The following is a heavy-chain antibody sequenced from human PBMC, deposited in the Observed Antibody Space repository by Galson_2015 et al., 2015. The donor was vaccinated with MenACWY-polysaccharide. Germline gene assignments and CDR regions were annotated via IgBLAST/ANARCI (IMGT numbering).Heavy chain of an antibody. J-gene: IGHJ4*02. V-gene: IGHV3-30*03. Sequence: SLRLSCAASGFTFSSYGMHWVRQAPGKGLEWVAVISYDGSNKYYADSVKGRFTISRDNSKNTLYLQMNSLRSEDTAVYYCARGLRVSYSNPTYDYWGQGTLVTVSS. CDR3: ARGLRVSYSNPTYDY. D-gene: IGHD6-13*01. CDR1: GFTFSSYG. CDR2: ISYDGSNK.